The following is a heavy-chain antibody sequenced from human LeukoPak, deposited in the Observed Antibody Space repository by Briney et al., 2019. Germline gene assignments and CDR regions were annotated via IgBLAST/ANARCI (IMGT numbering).Heavy chain of an antibody. D-gene: IGHD2-2*01. CDR2: ISVSGGST. Sequence: GGSLRLSCAASGFTFSSYAMSWVRQAPGKGLEWVSAISVSGGSTYYADSVKGRSTISRDNSKNTLYLQMDSLRADDTAVYYCAKNRHRLPSDYWGQGTLVTVSS. V-gene: IGHV3-23*01. CDR1: GFTFSSYA. CDR3: AKNRHRLPSDY. J-gene: IGHJ4*02.